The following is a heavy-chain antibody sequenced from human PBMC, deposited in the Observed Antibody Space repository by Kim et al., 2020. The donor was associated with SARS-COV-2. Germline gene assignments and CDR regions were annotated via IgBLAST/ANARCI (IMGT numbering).Heavy chain of an antibody. CDR3: TSKYYYHSSRYYYADW. Sequence: SETLSLTCTVSGYSISSGYYWGWIRQPPGKGLEWIGSIYHSGSTYYNPSLKSRVTIPIDTSKNQFSLRLNSVTAADTAVYYCTSKYYYHSSRYYYADWWGQGTLVTVSS. V-gene: IGHV4-38-2*02. J-gene: IGHJ4*02. D-gene: IGHD3-22*01. CDR1: GYSISSGYY. CDR2: IYHSGST.